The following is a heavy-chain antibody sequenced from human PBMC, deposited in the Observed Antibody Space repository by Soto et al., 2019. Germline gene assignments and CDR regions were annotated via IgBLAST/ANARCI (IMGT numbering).Heavy chain of an antibody. J-gene: IGHJ6*02. D-gene: IGHD6-19*01. V-gene: IGHV3-30*18. CDR3: AKDIYSSGWYGGYYYYYGMDV. CDR1: GFTFSSYG. Sequence: PGGSLRLSCAASGFTFSSYGMHWVRQAPGKGLEWVAVISYDGSNKYYADSVKGRFTISRDNSKNTLYLQMNSLRAEDTAVYYCAKDIYSSGWYGGYYYYYGMDVWGQGTTVTVSS. CDR2: ISYDGSNK.